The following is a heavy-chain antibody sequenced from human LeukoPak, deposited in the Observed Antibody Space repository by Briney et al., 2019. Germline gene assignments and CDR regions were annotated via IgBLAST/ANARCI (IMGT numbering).Heavy chain of an antibody. D-gene: IGHD3-22*01. CDR1: GASINDYY. CDR2: IYYSGST. Sequence: PSETLSLTCTASGASINDYYLSWIRQPPGKGLEWIGYIYYSGSTNYNPSLKSRVTISVDTSKNQFSLKLSSVTVADTAVYYCARDSSGYPDYWGQGTLVTVSS. J-gene: IGHJ4*02. CDR3: ARDSSGYPDY. V-gene: IGHV4-59*12.